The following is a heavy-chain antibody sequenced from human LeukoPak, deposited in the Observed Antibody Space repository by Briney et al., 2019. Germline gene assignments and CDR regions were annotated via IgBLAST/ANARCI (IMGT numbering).Heavy chain of an antibody. J-gene: IGHJ6*02. Sequence: GGSLRLSCAASGFTFSSYAMHWVRQAPGKGLEYVSAISSNGGSTYYANSLKGRFAISRDNSKNTLYLQMGSLRAEDMAVYYCARDHFSLEQWLDYYYYYYGMDVWGQGTTVTVSS. CDR2: ISSNGGST. CDR1: GFTFSSYA. CDR3: ARDHFSLEQWLDYYYYYYGMDV. V-gene: IGHV3-64*01. D-gene: IGHD6-19*01.